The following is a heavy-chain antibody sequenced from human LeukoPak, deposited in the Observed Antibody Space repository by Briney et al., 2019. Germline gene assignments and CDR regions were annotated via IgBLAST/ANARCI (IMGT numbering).Heavy chain of an antibody. CDR3: ARDLDILTGYYRPYNWFDP. CDR1: GYTFTGYY. D-gene: IGHD3-9*01. Sequence: TSVKVSCKTSGYTFTGYYIHWVRQAPGQGLQWLGWINPNSGGTNYAQNFQGRVTVTRDTSISTAYMELSRLRSDDTAVYYCARDLDILTGYYRPYNWFDPWGQGTLVTVSS. CDR2: INPNSGGT. J-gene: IGHJ5*02. V-gene: IGHV1-2*02.